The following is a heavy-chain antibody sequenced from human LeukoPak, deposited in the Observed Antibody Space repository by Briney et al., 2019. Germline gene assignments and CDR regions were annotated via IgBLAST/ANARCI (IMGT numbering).Heavy chain of an antibody. Sequence: GGSLRLSCAAPGFTFRRYWMSWVRQAPGKGLEWVANIKQDGSEKYYVDSVKGRFTISRDNAKNSLYLQMNSLRAEDTAVYYCARLLVYNSGGEAFDHWGQGTLVTVSS. J-gene: IGHJ4*02. CDR1: GFTFRRYW. V-gene: IGHV3-7*01. CDR3: ARLLVYNSGGEAFDH. CDR2: IKQDGSEK. D-gene: IGHD1-20*01.